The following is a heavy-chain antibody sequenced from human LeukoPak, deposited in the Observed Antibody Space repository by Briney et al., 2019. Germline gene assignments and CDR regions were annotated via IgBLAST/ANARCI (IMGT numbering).Heavy chain of an antibody. CDR3: ARDQYGSGSYSYNWFNP. CDR2: ISAYNGNT. D-gene: IGHD3-10*01. Sequence: ASVKVSCKASGYTFTSYGISWVRQAPGQGLEWMGWISAYNGNTNYAQKLQGRVIMTTDTSTSTACREVRSLRSDDTAVYYCARDQYGSGSYSYNWFNPWGQGTLVTVSS. J-gene: IGHJ5*02. V-gene: IGHV1-18*01. CDR1: GYTFTSYG.